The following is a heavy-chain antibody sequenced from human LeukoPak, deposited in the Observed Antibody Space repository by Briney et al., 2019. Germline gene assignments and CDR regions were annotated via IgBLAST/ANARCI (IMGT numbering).Heavy chain of an antibody. CDR3: ARDYGYCSSTSCDRNWFDP. D-gene: IGHD2-2*03. Sequence: ASVKVSCKASGYTFTSYGISWVRQAPGQGLEWMGWISAYNGNTTYAQKLQGRVTMTTDTSTSTAYMELRSLRSDDTAVYYCARDYGYCSSTSCDRNWFDPWGQGTLVTVSS. CDR1: GYTFTSYG. V-gene: IGHV1-18*01. CDR2: ISAYNGNT. J-gene: IGHJ5*02.